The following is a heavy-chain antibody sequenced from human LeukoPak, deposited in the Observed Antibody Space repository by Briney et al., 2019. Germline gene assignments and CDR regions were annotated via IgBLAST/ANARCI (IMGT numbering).Heavy chain of an antibody. J-gene: IGHJ4*02. CDR1: GFTFDRSW. CDR3: VRALGSSSSDF. V-gene: IGHV3-7*01. CDR2: IKQDGSEG. D-gene: IGHD6-6*01. Sequence: PGGSLRLSCAASGFTFDRSWMSWVRQAPGKGLEWVANIKQDGSEGYYVDSVEGRFTVSRDNAKNSLSLQMNSLRGEDTAVYYCVRALGSSSSDFWGQGTLVTVSS.